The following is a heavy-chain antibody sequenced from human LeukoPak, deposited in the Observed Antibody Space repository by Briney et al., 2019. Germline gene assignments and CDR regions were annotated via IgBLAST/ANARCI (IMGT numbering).Heavy chain of an antibody. CDR2: IYPGDSDT. V-gene: IGHV5-51*01. CDR1: GYSFTSYW. J-gene: IGHJ4*02. D-gene: IGHD2-15*01. Sequence: GESLKISRKGSGYSFTSYWIGWVRQMAGKGLEWMGIIYPGDSDTRYSPSFQGQVTISADKSISTAYLQWSSLKASDTAMYYCASRYCSGGTCYLNWGQGTLVTVSS. CDR3: ASRYCSGGTCYLN.